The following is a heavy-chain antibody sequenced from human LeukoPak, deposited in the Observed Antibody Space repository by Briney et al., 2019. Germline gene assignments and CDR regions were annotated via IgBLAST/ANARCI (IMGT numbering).Heavy chain of an antibody. CDR2: ISGDGVSP. J-gene: IGHJ6*03. CDR1: GFTFNNYA. Sequence: GGSLRLSCAASGFTFNNYALAWVRQTPEKGLECVSAISGDGVSPYYVDSVRGRFTISRDNAKNTLYLQMNSLRAEDTAVYYCAREGDPYYYYYYMDVWGKGTTVTVSS. V-gene: IGHV3-23*01. CDR3: AREGDPYYYYYYMDV.